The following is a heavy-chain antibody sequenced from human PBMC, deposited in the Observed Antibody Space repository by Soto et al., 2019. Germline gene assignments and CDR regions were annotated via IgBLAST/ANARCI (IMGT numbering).Heavy chain of an antibody. Sequence: ASVKVSCKASGGTFSSYTISWVRQAPGQGLEWMGRIIPILGIANYAQKFQGRVTITADKSTSTAYMELSSLRSEDTAVYYCARREYCSGGSCYGRYYWGQGTLVTVSS. CDR2: IIPILGIA. J-gene: IGHJ4*02. D-gene: IGHD2-15*01. CDR1: GGTFSSYT. CDR3: ARREYCSGGSCYGRYY. V-gene: IGHV1-69*02.